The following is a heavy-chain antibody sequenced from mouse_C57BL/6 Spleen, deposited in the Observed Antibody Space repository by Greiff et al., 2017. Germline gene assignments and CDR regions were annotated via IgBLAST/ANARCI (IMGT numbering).Heavy chain of an antibody. Sequence: EVHLVESGGGLVQPKGSLKLSCAASGFSFNTYAMNWVRQAPGKGLEWVARIRSKSNNYATYYADSVKDRFTISRDDSESMLYLQMNNLKTEDTAMYYCVRRGSGREGYFDVWGTGTTVTVSS. V-gene: IGHV10-1*01. CDR1: GFSFNTYA. D-gene: IGHD1-1*01. CDR2: IRSKSNNYAT. CDR3: VRRGSGREGYFDV. J-gene: IGHJ1*03.